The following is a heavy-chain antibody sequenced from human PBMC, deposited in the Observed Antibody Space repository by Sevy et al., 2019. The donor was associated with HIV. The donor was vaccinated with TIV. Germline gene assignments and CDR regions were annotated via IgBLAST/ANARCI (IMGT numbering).Heavy chain of an antibody. J-gene: IGHJ2*01. CDR2: ISTSSSSI. D-gene: IGHD7-27*01. Sequence: GGSLRLSCAASGFSFSGYSMNWVRQAPGKGLEWVSYISTSSSSIHYADSMKDRFTVSRDNAKNSLYLQMNNLSDEDTAIYYCARDPGFWYFDLWGRGTLVTVSS. V-gene: IGHV3-48*02. CDR3: ARDPGFWYFDL. CDR1: GFSFSGYS.